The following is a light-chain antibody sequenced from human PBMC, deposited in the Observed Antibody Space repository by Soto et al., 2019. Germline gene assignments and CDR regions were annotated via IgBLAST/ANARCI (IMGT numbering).Light chain of an antibody. J-gene: IGKJ1*01. CDR1: RWIKDG. Sequence: DIKMTQSPTILSPSVEDSVTITCRASRWIKDGLGCYQQKRGKAPELLFFDSSTLKSGESSSFSRSAPGTEFTLTITRLQPDDVATYYCLKYRRHSWTFGKGTKV. CDR3: LKYRRHSWT. V-gene: IGKV1-5*01. CDR2: DSS.